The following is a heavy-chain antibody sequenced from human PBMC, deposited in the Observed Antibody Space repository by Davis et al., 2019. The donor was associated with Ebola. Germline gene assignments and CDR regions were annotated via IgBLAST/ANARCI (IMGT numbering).Heavy chain of an antibody. CDR2: IYSGGST. CDR3: ARAPREWLLSGPAYYYYYYMDV. Sequence: GESLKISCSASGFTFSSYAMHWVRQAPGKGLEWVSVIYSGGSTYYADSVKGRFTISRDNSKNTLYLQMNSLRAEDTAVYYCARAPREWLLSGPAYYYYYYMDVWGKGTTVIVS. CDR1: GFTFSSYA. V-gene: IGHV3-53*01. J-gene: IGHJ6*03. D-gene: IGHD3-3*01.